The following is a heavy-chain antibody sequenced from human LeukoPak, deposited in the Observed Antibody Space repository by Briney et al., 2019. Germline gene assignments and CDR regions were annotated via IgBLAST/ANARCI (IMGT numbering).Heavy chain of an antibody. V-gene: IGHV4-59*08. CDR1: SGSISGYH. Sequence: SETLSLTCTVSSGSISGYHRNWIRQPPGKGLEWIGYIYYSGSTSYNPSLKSRVTISVDTSKSQFSLKLSSVTAADTAVYYCARRLTDYWSLDLWGRGTPVTVSS. CDR3: ARRLTDYWSLDL. J-gene: IGHJ2*01. CDR2: IYYSGST. D-gene: IGHD7-27*01.